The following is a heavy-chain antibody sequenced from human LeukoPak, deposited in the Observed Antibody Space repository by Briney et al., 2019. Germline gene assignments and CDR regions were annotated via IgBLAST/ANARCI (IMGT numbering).Heavy chain of an antibody. D-gene: IGHD2-2*01. CDR1: GFTFSSYG. Sequence: PGGSLRLSCAASGFTFSSYGMHWVRQAPGKGLEWVAFIRYDGSNKYYADSVKGRFTISRDNSKTTLYLQMNSLRAEDTAVYYCAKSEVPAAMGYYFDYWGQGTLVTVSS. CDR2: IRYDGSNK. J-gene: IGHJ4*02. CDR3: AKSEVPAAMGYYFDY. V-gene: IGHV3-30*02.